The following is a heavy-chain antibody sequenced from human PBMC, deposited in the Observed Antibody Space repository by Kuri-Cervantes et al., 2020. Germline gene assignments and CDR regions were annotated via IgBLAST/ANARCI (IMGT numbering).Heavy chain of an antibody. CDR1: GGSISSYY. V-gene: IGHV4-59*08. Sequence: SETLSLTCTVSGGSISSYYWSWIRQSPGKGLEWIGYVFYRGNTYYNPSLKSRVTISVDTSKNQFSLNLNSVTAADTAVYYCARGTNTFDIWGQGTMVTVSS. CDR3: ARGTNTFDI. CDR2: VFYRGNT. J-gene: IGHJ3*02.